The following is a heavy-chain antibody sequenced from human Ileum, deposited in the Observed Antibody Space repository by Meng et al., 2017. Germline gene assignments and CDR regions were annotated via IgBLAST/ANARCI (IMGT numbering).Heavy chain of an antibody. CDR2: VSSDGRVK. CDR1: GFTFSTFS. V-gene: IGHV3-30*09. CDR3: ARGFSGASAG. D-gene: IGHD2-15*01. Sequence: QAQLVESGGGLVRPGRSLGLSCAAFGFTFSTFSMHWVRQAPGKGLEWVAVVSSDGRVKFYAESVKGRFAISRDNSKNTLFLQMDSLRVEDTAVYYCARGFSGASAGWGQGALVTVSS. J-gene: IGHJ4*02.